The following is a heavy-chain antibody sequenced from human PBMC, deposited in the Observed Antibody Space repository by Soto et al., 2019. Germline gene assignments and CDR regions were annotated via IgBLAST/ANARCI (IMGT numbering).Heavy chain of an antibody. CDR1: GDSISTYY. J-gene: IGHJ4*02. D-gene: IGHD2-15*01. V-gene: IGHV4-59*08. Sequence: SETLSLTCTVSGDSISTYYWNWIRQPLGKGLEWIGYIYYIGRTNYNPSLRSRVTMSLDTSKNQISLNLSSVTAADTAVYYCARHRPGGGGSCYDYWGQGTLVTVSS. CDR3: ARHRPGGGGSCYDY. CDR2: IYYIGRT.